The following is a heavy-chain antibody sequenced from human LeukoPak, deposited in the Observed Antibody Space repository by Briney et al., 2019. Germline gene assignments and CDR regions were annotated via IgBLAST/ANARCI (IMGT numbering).Heavy chain of an antibody. J-gene: IGHJ3*02. CDR2: IYISGST. CDR3: AGLGGYCTNAVCYSTFDI. V-gene: IGHV4-4*07. D-gene: IGHD2-8*01. Sequence: SETLSLTCTVSGGSISSYYWSWIRQPAGKGLEWIGRIYISGSTNYNLSLKSRVTMSVDTSKNQFSLRLCSVTAADTAVYFCAGLGGYCTNAVCYSTFDIWGQGTMVTVSS. CDR1: GGSISSYY.